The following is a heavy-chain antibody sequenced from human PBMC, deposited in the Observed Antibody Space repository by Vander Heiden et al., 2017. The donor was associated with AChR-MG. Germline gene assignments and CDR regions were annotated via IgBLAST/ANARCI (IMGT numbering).Heavy chain of an antibody. D-gene: IGHD1-1*01. V-gene: IGHV3-48*03. CDR1: GSSFNNYG. CDR2: ISSSGSAV. J-gene: IGHJ5*02. Sequence: EVQLVESGGGLVQPGGSLRLSCAASGSSFNNYGMNWVRQAPGRGLEWLSYISSSGSAVYYADSAKGRFTIPRDNAKNSLYLQMHGLRAEDTAVYYCARDPTGYWWFDPWGQGTLVTVSS. CDR3: ARDPTGYWWFDP.